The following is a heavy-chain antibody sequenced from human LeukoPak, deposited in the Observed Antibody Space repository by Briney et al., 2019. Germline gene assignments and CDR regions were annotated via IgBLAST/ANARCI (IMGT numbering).Heavy chain of an antibody. CDR1: GFGVHTFA. CDR3: AKDPRADGWPIFDY. D-gene: IGHD5-24*01. CDR2: ITKYDGRL. V-gene: IGHV3-23*01. J-gene: IGHJ4*02. Sequence: GGSLRLSCAVSGFGVHTFAMSWVRQAPGKGLEWLASITKYDGRLYYADSVRGRFTISRDTSQNELYLQMNSLRVDDSAIYYGAKDPRADGWPIFDYWGRGTLVTVSS.